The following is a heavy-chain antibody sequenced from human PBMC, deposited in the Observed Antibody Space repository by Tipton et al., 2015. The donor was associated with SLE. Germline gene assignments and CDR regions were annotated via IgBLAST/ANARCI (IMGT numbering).Heavy chain of an antibody. D-gene: IGHD3-10*01. V-gene: IGHV4-39*07. J-gene: IGHJ3*02. Sequence: TLSLTCTVSGGSISSSSYYWGWIRQPPGKGLEWIGSIYYSGSTYYNPSLKSRVTISIDTSKNQFSLKLSSVTAADTAVYYCARTYYYPNAFDIWGQGTMVTVSS. CDR3: ARTYYYPNAFDI. CDR2: IYYSGST. CDR1: GGSISSSSYY.